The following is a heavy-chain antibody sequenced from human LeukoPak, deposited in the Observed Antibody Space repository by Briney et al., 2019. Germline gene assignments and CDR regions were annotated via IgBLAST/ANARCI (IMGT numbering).Heavy chain of an antibody. D-gene: IGHD3-10*01. V-gene: IGHV1-69*05. J-gene: IGHJ3*02. Sequence: SSVKVSCKASGGTFISYAISWVRQAPGQGLEWMGGIIPIFGTANYAQKFQGRVTITTDESTSTAYMELSSLRSEDTAVYYCARGGRRDDAFDIWGQGTMVTVSS. CDR1: GGTFISYA. CDR2: IIPIFGTA. CDR3: ARGGRRDDAFDI.